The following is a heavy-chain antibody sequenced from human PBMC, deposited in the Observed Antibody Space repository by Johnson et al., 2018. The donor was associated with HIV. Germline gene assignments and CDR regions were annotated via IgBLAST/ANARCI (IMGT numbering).Heavy chain of an antibody. Sequence: VQLVESGGGLVQPGRSLRLSCAASGFTFSNHWMHWVRQAPGKGLVWVSRINSDGSSRNYADSVKGRFTISRDNTKNSLYLQMNSLRAEDTALYYCARGSIMITFGGVIPDAFDIWGQGTLVIVSS. J-gene: IGHJ3*02. D-gene: IGHD3-16*02. CDR3: ARGSIMITFGGVIPDAFDI. CDR2: INSDGSSR. V-gene: IGHV3-74*02. CDR1: GFTFSNHW.